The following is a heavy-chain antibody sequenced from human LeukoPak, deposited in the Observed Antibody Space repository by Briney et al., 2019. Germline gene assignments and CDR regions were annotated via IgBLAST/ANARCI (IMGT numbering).Heavy chain of an antibody. CDR3: ARGVTALGY. CDR2: FYDSGGT. CDR1: GGSISSFH. Sequence: PSETLSLTCTVSGGSISSFHWSWIRQPPGKALECIGHFYDSGGTHYHPSLKSRVAISVDTSKNEFSLRLSSVTAADTAVYYCARGVTALGYWGQGTLVTVS. D-gene: IGHD2-21*02. J-gene: IGHJ4*02. V-gene: IGHV4-59*01.